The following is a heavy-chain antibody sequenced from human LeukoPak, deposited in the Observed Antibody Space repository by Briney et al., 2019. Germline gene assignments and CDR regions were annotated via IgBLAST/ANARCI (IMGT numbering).Heavy chain of an antibody. V-gene: IGHV1-69*04. D-gene: IGHD7-27*01. J-gene: IGHJ4*02. CDR2: IIPILGIA. CDR1: GGTFSSYA. Sequence: SVRVSCKASGGTFSSYAISWVRQAPGQGLEWMGRIIPILGIANYAQKFQGRVTMTRNTSISTAYMELSSLRSEDTAVYYCARGYPRWGSKSDYWGQGTLVTVSS. CDR3: ARGYPRWGSKSDY.